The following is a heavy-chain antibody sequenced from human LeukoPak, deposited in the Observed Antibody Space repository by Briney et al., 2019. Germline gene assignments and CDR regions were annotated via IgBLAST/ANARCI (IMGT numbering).Heavy chain of an antibody. Sequence: PGGSLRLSCAASGFTFSHYSMNWVRQAPGKGLEWVSPISASSSFIYYADSLKGRFTISRDNAKNSLYLQMNSLRAEDTAVFYCARGYCSRTSCEDFDYWGQGTLVTVSS. CDR3: ARGYCSRTSCEDFDY. J-gene: IGHJ4*02. CDR2: ISASSSFI. V-gene: IGHV3-21*04. D-gene: IGHD2-2*01. CDR1: GFTFSHYS.